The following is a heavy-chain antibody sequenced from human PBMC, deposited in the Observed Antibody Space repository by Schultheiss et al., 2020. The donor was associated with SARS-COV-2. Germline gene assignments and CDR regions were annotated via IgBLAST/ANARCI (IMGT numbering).Heavy chain of an antibody. V-gene: IGHV4-4*07. CDR1: GGSISSYY. D-gene: IGHD1-20*01. CDR3: ARGSRFRITGTTLGAAFHRFDP. J-gene: IGHJ5*02. CDR2: IYTSGST. Sequence: SETLSLTCTVSGGSISSYYWSWIRQPAGKGLEWIGRIYTSGSTNYNPSLKSRVTMSVDTSKNQFSLKLSSVTAADTAVYYCARGSRFRITGTTLGAAFHRFDPWGQGTLVTVSS.